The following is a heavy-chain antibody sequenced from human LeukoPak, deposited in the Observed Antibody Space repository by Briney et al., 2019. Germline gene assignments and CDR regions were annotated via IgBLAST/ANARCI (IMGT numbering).Heavy chain of an antibody. CDR3: TRVGVHGDYSDY. Sequence: PGGSLRLSCIASGFTFGDYAMSWFRQAPGKGLEWVGLIRSKTYGGTTEYAAPVKGRFTISRDDSKSIAYLQMNSLKTEDTAVYYCTRVGVHGDYSDYWGQGTLVTVSS. CDR2: IRSKTYGGTT. V-gene: IGHV3-49*03. D-gene: IGHD3-16*01. J-gene: IGHJ4*02. CDR1: GFTFGDYA.